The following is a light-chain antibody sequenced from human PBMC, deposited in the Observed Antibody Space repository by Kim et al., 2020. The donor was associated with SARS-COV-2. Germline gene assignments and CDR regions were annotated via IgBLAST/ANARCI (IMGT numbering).Light chain of an antibody. CDR3: QQYHSYTLT. CDR1: QNINKC. J-gene: IGKJ4*01. V-gene: IGKV1-5*01. CDR2: GAS. Sequence: DIQMTQSPPTLSASVGDRVTITCRASQNINKCLAWYQQKPGKAPRLLIHGASTLESGVPSGFSGSGSGTEFTLTISSLQPDDFATYYCQQYHSYTLTFGGGTKVDIK.